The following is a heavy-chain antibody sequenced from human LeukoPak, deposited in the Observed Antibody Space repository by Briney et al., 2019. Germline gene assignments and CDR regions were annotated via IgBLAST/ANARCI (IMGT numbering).Heavy chain of an antibody. J-gene: IGHJ6*02. Sequence: ASVKVSCKASGYTFTSYAMHWGRQAPGQRLEWMGWINAGNGNTKYSQKFQGRVTITRDTSASTAYMELSSLRSEDTAVYYCARSEDTAMVDYYYYGMDVWGQGTTVTVSS. CDR3: ARSEDTAMVDYYYYGMDV. CDR2: INAGNGNT. D-gene: IGHD5-18*01. CDR1: GYTFTSYA. V-gene: IGHV1-3*01.